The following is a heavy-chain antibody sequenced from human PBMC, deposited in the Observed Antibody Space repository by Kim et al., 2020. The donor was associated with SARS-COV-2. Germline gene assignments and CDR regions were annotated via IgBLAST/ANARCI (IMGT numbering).Heavy chain of an antibody. CDR2: IDWDDDK. J-gene: IGHJ4*02. V-gene: IGHV2-70*11. Sequence: PPGTALESLARIDWDDDKYYSTSLKTRLTISKDTSKNQVVLTMTNMDPVDTATYYCARASPGAAAGLDYWGQGTLVTVSS. CDR3: ARASPGAAAGLDY. D-gene: IGHD6-13*01.